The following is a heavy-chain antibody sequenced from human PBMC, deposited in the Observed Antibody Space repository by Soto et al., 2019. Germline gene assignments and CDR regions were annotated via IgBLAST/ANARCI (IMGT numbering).Heavy chain of an antibody. Sequence: QVQLVQSGAEVKKPGSSVKVSCKASGGTFSSYAISWVRQAPGQGLEWMGGIIPIFGTANYAQKFQGRVTITADESTTTAYMELSSLRSEDTAVYYCARESPTCQLWLRAMYNWFDPWGQGTLLTASS. CDR2: IIPIFGTA. J-gene: IGHJ5*02. CDR3: ARESPTCQLWLRAMYNWFDP. CDR1: GGTFSSYA. D-gene: IGHD5-18*01. V-gene: IGHV1-69*12.